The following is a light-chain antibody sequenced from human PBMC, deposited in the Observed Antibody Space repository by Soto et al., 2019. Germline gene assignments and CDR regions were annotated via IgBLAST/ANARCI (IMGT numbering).Light chain of an antibody. CDR2: EVN. J-gene: IGLJ1*01. V-gene: IGLV2-8*01. CDR3: FSYEDANNFV. CDR1: SSDIGGSKY. Sequence: QAVVTQPHSESGSTGQSVTISCSGTSSDIGGSKYVSWYQLQPGKAPKLLIYEVNRRPEGAPYRFSGSKSGNTASLTVSELQTEDEGEYYCFSYEDANNFVFGSGTKVTVL.